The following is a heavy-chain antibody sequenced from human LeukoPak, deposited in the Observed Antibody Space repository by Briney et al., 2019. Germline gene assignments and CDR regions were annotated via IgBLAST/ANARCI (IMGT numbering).Heavy chain of an antibody. D-gene: IGHD2-21*01. J-gene: IGHJ6*02. CDR1: GFTFSSYA. V-gene: IGHV3-64*04. CDR3: ARDIEVAGYYYYYYGMDV. Sequence: GGSLRLSCSASGFTFSSYAMHWVRQAPGKGLEYVSAISSNGGSTYYADSVKGRFTISRDNAKNSLYLQMNSLRAEDTAVYYCARDIEVAGYYYYYYGMDVWGQGTTVTVSS. CDR2: ISSNGGST.